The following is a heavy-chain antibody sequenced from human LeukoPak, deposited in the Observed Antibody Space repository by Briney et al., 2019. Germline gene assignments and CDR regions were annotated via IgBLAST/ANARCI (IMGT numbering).Heavy chain of an antibody. J-gene: IGHJ4*02. D-gene: IGHD5-12*01. CDR3: ARGTTGGYSPSH. V-gene: IGHV3-21*01. Sequence: GGSLRLSCAASGFTFSSYWMHWVRQAPGKGLEWVSSISGSSSYTFYADSVRGRFTISRDNAKNSLYLQMNSLRAEDTAVYYCARGTTGGYSPSHWGQGTLVTVSS. CDR2: ISGSSSYT. CDR1: GFTFSSYW.